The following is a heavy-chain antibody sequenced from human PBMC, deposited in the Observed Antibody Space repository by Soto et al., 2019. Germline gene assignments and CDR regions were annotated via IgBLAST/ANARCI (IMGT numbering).Heavy chain of an antibody. D-gene: IGHD1-1*01. Sequence: EVQVVESGGGLVQPGGSLRLSCAASGFTFSGNGIHWVRQAPEKGLLWVSRINPHGRNTDYADSVKGRFTISRDNAKNTLYLQMNSLRAEDTAVYYCAGGIWNDNAYWGQGTLVTVSS. CDR1: GFTFSGNG. CDR2: INPHGRNT. J-gene: IGHJ4*02. CDR3: AGGIWNDNAY. V-gene: IGHV3-74*01.